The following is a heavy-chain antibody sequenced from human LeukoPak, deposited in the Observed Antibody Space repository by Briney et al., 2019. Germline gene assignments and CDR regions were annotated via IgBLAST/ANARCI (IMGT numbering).Heavy chain of an antibody. CDR2: FYYSGST. D-gene: IGHD6-13*01. J-gene: IGHJ4*02. V-gene: IGHV4-59*08. CDR1: GDFISSSY. Sequence: PSETLSLTCTVSGDFISSSYWNWIRQPPGKGLEWIGYFYYSGSTNYNPSLKSRVTISVDASRNQFSLKLSSVTAADTAVYYCARHANAYSSSWFDYWGQGTLVTVSS. CDR3: ARHANAYSSSWFDY.